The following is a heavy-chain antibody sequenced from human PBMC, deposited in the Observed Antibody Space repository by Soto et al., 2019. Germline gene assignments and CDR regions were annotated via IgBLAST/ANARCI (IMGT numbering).Heavy chain of an antibody. Sequence: LRLSCAASGFTFSSYEMNWVRQAPGKGLEWVSYISSSGSTIYYADSVKGRFTISRDNAKNSLYLQMNSLRAEDTAVYYCARGGPNRGWYGRRQNWFDPWGQGTLVTVSS. CDR1: GFTFSSYE. V-gene: IGHV3-48*03. D-gene: IGHD6-19*01. CDR2: ISSSGSTI. J-gene: IGHJ5*02. CDR3: ARGGPNRGWYGRRQNWFDP.